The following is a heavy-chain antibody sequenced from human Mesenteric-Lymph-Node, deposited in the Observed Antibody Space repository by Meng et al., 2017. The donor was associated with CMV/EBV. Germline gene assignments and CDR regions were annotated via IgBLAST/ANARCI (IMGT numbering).Heavy chain of an antibody. CDR1: FVDFS. CDR2: ITPSGGST. CDR3: ARVDYDILTGYHNYCFDY. Sequence: FVDFSLQWVRQAPGQGLEWMGIITPSGGSTSYAQKFQGRVTMTRDTSTSTVYMELSSLRSEDTAVYYCARVDYDILTGYHNYCFDYWGQGTLVTVSS. J-gene: IGHJ4*02. D-gene: IGHD3-9*01. V-gene: IGHV1-46*01.